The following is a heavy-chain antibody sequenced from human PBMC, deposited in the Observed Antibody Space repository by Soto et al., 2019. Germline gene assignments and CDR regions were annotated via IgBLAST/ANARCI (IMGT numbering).Heavy chain of an antibody. Sequence: KPSETLSLTCAVYGGSFSGYYWSWIRQPPGKGLEWIGEINNSGSTIYNPSLKSRVTVSVDTSKNHFSLKLSSVTAADTAVYYCASSRTYYDGHWDYGMDVWGQGTTVTVSS. J-gene: IGHJ6*02. CDR2: INNSGST. V-gene: IGHV4-34*01. CDR1: GGSFSGYY. CDR3: ASSRTYYDGHWDYGMDV. D-gene: IGHD3-22*01.